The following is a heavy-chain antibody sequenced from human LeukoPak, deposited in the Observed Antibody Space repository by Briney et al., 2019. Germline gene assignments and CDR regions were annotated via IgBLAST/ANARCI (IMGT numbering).Heavy chain of an antibody. J-gene: IGHJ4*02. CDR3: AGSGYYCHDH. D-gene: IGHD2/OR15-2a*01. CDR2: IYHSGNT. Sequence: SGTLSLTCGVSGGSISSNWWSWVRQPPGKNLEWIGEIYHSGNTNYNPSLKSRVTISVDKSKNQFSLKLNSVTAADTAVYYCAGSGYYCHDHWGQGTLVTVSS. V-gene: IGHV4-4*02. CDR1: GGSISSNW.